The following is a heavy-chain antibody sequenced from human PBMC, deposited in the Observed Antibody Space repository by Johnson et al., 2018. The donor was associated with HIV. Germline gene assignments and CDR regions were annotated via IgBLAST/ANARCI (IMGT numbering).Heavy chain of an antibody. J-gene: IGHJ3*02. CDR3: ARGASPYYDILTGAGAFDI. Sequence: VQLVESGGGVVQPGGSLRLSCAASGFTFSSYAMSWVRQAPGTGLEWVSAISGSGGRTYYADSVKGRFTLSRDNSKNSLYLQMNSMRPEDTALYYCARGASPYYDILTGAGAFDIWGQGTMVTVSS. CDR1: GFTFSSYA. CDR2: ISGSGGRT. V-gene: IGHV3-23*04. D-gene: IGHD3-9*01.